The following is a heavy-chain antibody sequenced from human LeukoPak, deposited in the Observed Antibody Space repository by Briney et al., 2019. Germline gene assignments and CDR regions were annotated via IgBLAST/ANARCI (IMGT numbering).Heavy chain of an antibody. V-gene: IGHV1-8*03. D-gene: IGHD3-22*01. J-gene: IGHJ4*02. CDR2: MNPNSGNT. CDR1: GYTFTSYD. Sequence: ASVKVSCKASGYTFTSYDINWVRQATGQGLEWMGWMNPNSGNTGYAQKFQGRGTITRNTSISTAYMELSSLRSEDTAVYYCARGGDYYDSTTDYWGQGTLVTVSS. CDR3: ARGGDYYDSTTDY.